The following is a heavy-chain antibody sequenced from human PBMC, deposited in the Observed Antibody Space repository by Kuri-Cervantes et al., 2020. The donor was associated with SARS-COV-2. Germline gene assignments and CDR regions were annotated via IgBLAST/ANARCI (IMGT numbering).Heavy chain of an antibody. CDR2: ISYDGSNK. D-gene: IGHD3-10*01. Sequence: GESLKISCAASGFTFSSYGMHWVRQAPGKGLEWVAVISYDGSNKYYADSVKGRFTISSDNSKNTLYLQMNSLRAEDTAVYYCARVVRGVIIEGDYWGQGTLVTVSS. CDR1: GFTFSSYG. V-gene: IGHV3-30-3*01. CDR3: ARVVRGVIIEGDY. J-gene: IGHJ4*02.